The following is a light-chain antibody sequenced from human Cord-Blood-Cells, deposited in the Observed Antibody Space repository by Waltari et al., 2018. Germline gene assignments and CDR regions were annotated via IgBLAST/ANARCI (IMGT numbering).Light chain of an antibody. Sequence: QSALTQPASVSGYSGLSITISCTCTSSHVGGYNYVSWYQQHPCKAPQLMIYEVISRPSGFSNRFSGSKSGNTASRTIPGLQAEDEADYYCSSYTSSITLWVFGGGTKLTVL. CDR1: SSHVGGYNY. CDR2: EVI. CDR3: SSYTSSITLWV. J-gene: IGLJ3*02. V-gene: IGLV2-14*01.